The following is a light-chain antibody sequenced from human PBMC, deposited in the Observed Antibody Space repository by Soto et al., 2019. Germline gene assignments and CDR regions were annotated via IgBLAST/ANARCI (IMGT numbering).Light chain of an antibody. Sequence: QSLLTQPPSVSAAPGQKVTISCSGSSSNIGKNYVSWYQQLPGTAPKLLIYDNNKRPSGIPDRFSGSKSGTSATLGITGLQTGDEADYYCGTWDSSLSAVIIGGGTKLTVL. CDR2: DNN. V-gene: IGLV1-51*01. CDR3: GTWDSSLSAVI. J-gene: IGLJ2*01. CDR1: SSNIGKNY.